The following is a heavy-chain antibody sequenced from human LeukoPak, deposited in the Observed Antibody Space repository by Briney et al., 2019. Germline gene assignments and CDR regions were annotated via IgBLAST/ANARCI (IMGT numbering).Heavy chain of an antibody. CDR1: GGSVSSGGYS. CDR2: IYDSGST. CDR3: ARYGGSGTYFFDY. J-gene: IGHJ4*02. D-gene: IGHD3-10*01. Sequence: SETLSLTCAVSGGSVSSGGYSWSWIRQPPGKGLEWIGYIYDSGSTYYNPSLKSRVTISLDRSKNQFSLKLTSVIAADTAVYYCARYGGSGTYFFDYWGQGTLVTVSS. V-gene: IGHV4-30-2*01.